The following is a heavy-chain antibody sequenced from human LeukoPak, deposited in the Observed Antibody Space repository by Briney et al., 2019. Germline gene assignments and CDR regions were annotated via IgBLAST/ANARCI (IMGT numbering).Heavy chain of an antibody. Sequence: ASVKVSCKASGGTFSSYAISWVRQAPGQGLEWMGGIIPIFGTANYAQKFQGRVTITADESTSTAYMELSSLRSEDTAVYYCVRVPPVQLDRSGGAFDIWGQGTMVTVSS. CDR1: GGTFSSYA. V-gene: IGHV1-69*13. J-gene: IGHJ3*02. CDR3: VRVPPVQLDRSGGAFDI. CDR2: IIPIFGTA. D-gene: IGHD1-1*01.